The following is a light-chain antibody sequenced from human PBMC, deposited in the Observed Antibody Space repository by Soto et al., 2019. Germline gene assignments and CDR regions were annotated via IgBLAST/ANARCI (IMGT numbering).Light chain of an antibody. CDR1: QSVSSN. J-gene: IGKJ5*01. V-gene: IGKV3-15*01. CDR3: QQLHGYPIT. CDR2: GAS. Sequence: EIVMTPSPATLSVSPVERATLSCRASQSVSSNLAWYQQKPGQAPRLLIYGASTRATGIPARFSGSGSGTHFTLTISSLQPEDFATYYCQQLHGYPITFGQGTRLEIK.